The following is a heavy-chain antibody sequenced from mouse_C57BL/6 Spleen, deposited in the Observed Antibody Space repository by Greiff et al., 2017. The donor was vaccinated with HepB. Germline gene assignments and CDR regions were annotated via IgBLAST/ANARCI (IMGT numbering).Heavy chain of an antibody. V-gene: IGHV2-2*01. CDR1: GFSLTSYG. Sequence: VQLQQSGPGLVQPSQSLSITCTVSGFSLTSYGVHWVRQSPGKGLEWLGVIWSGGSTDYNAAFISRLSISKDNSKSQVFFKMNSLQADDTAIYYCARNEGLYYYGSTSYYYAMDYWGQGTSVTVSS. D-gene: IGHD1-1*01. J-gene: IGHJ4*01. CDR2: IWSGGST. CDR3: ARNEGLYYYGSTSYYYAMDY.